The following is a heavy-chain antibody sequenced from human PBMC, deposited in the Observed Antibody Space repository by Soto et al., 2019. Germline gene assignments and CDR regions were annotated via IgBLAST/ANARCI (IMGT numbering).Heavy chain of an antibody. CDR1: GFTFSNYW. CDR3: ARARPWGYDSGWGDLHH. J-gene: IGHJ1*01. Sequence: EVQLVESGGGLVQPGGSLRLSCAASGFTFSNYWMHWVRQVPGKGLVWVSRINADGSSTTYADSVKGRFTMSRDNAKNTLYLQMNTLRAEDTAVYYCARARPWGYDSGWGDLHHWGQGTLVTVSS. D-gene: IGHD3-22*01. V-gene: IGHV3-74*01. CDR2: INADGSST.